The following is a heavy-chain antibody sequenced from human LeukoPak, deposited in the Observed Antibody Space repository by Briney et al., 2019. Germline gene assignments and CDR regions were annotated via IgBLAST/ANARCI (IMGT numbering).Heavy chain of an antibody. V-gene: IGHV3-30-3*01. CDR2: ISYDGTNK. J-gene: IGHJ4*02. Sequence: GRSLRLSCAASGFTFSSYAMHCVRQAPGKGLEWAAVISYDGTNKYYADSVKGRFTISRDNSKNTLYLQMNSLRAEDTAVYYCARDPGYYYDSSGLDYWGQGTLVTVSS. CDR1: GFTFSSYA. CDR3: ARDPGYYYDSSGLDY. D-gene: IGHD3-22*01.